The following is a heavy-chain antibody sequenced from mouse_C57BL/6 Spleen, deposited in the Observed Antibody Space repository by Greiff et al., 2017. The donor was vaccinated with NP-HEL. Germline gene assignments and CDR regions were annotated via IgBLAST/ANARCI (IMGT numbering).Heavy chain of an antibody. CDR2: FYPGSGSI. CDR1: GYTFTEYT. CDR3: ARHEEKYDYDGGWWYFDV. J-gene: IGHJ1*03. V-gene: IGHV1-62-2*01. Sequence: QVQLQQSGAELVKPGASVKLSCKASGYTFTEYTIHWVKQRSGQGLEWIGWFYPGSGSIKYNEKFKDKATLTADKSSSTVYMELSRLTSEDSAVYFCARHEEKYDYDGGWWYFDVWGTGTTVTVSS. D-gene: IGHD2-4*01.